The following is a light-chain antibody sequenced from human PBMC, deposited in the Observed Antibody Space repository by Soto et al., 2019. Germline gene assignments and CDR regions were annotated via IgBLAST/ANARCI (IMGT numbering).Light chain of an antibody. Sequence: DIQMTQSPSTLSASVGDRVTITCRASQTISSRLAWHQQKPGKAPKLLIYDASTLETGVPSRFSGGGSGTDFTLTISSLQPDDFATYYCQQYNNYSWTFGQGTKVEIK. CDR2: DAS. CDR1: QTISSR. J-gene: IGKJ1*01. CDR3: QQYNNYSWT. V-gene: IGKV1-5*01.